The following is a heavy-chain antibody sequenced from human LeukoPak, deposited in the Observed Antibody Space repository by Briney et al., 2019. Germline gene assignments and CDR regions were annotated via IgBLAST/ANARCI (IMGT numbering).Heavy chain of an antibody. CDR1: GGTFSSYA. J-gene: IGHJ3*02. CDR2: IIPIFGTA. CDR3: ASYQSFWSGYERYAFDI. D-gene: IGHD3-3*01. V-gene: IGHV1-69*01. Sequence: SVKVSCKASGGTFSSYAISWVRQAPGQGLEWMGGIIPIFGTANYAQKFQGRVTITADESTSTAYMELSSLRSEDRAVYYCASYQSFWSGYERYAFDIWGQGTMVTVSS.